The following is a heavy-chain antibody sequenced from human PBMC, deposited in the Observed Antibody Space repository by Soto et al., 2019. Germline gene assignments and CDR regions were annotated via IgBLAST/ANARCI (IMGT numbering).Heavy chain of an antibody. CDR3: ARQRWYQPLLYPAESGAFDI. Sequence: EVQLVESGGGLVQPGGSLRLSCAASGFTVSSNYMSWVRQAPGKGLEWVSVIYSGGSTYYADSVKGRFTISRHNSKNTLYLQMNSLRAEDTAVYYCARQRWYQPLLYPAESGAFDIWGQGTMVTVSS. D-gene: IGHD2-2*02. J-gene: IGHJ3*02. CDR1: GFTVSSNY. CDR2: IYSGGST. V-gene: IGHV3-53*04.